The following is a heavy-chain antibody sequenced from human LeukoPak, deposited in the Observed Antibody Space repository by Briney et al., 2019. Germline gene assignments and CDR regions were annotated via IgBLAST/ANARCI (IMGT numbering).Heavy chain of an antibody. Sequence: PSQTLSLTCAISGGSVSSNSAAWNWIRQSPSRGLEWLGRTYYRSKWYNDYAVSVKSRITINPDTSKNQFSLQLNSVTPEDTAVYYCAREPGHYYGSGSLDYWGQGTLVTVSS. CDR1: GGSVSSNSAA. D-gene: IGHD3-10*01. CDR2: TYYRSKWYN. CDR3: AREPGHYYGSGSLDY. V-gene: IGHV6-1*01. J-gene: IGHJ4*02.